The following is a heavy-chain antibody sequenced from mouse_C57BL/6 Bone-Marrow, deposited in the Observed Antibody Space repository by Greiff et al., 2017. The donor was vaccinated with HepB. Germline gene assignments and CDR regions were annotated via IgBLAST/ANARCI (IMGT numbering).Heavy chain of an antibody. D-gene: IGHD1-2*01. V-gene: IGHV1-69*01. CDR3: ARGGLLRPDWFAY. CDR2: IDPSDSYT. CDR1: GYTFTSYW. J-gene: IGHJ3*01. Sequence: QVQLQQPGAELVMPGASVKLSCKASGYTFTSYWMHWVKQRPGQGLEWIGEIDPSDSYTNYNQKFKGKSTLTVDKSSSTAYMQLSSLTSEDSAVYYCARGGLLRPDWFAYWGQGTLVTVSA.